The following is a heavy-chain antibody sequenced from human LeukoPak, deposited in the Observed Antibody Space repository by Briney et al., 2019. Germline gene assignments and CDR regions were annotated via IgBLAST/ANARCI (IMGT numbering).Heavy chain of an antibody. D-gene: IGHD4-11*01. CDR3: PREHSMGYFDY. CDR2: ISAYNGNT. Sequence: ASVKVSCKASGYTFTSYGISWVRQAPGQALEWMGWISAYNGNTNYAQKLQGRVTMTTDTSTSPAYMELRSLRSDDTAVYYLPREHSMGYFDYWGPGTLVTVSS. J-gene: IGHJ4*02. V-gene: IGHV1-18*01. CDR1: GYTFTSYG.